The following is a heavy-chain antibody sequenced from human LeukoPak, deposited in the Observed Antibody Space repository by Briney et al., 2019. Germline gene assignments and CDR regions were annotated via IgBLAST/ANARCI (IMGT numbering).Heavy chain of an antibody. CDR1: GGSISSSSYY. V-gene: IGHV4-39*01. D-gene: IGHD3-9*01. J-gene: IGHJ6*02. CDR3: ARRQLYYDILTGYSYYYYYGMDA. Sequence: SETLSLTCTVSGGSISSSSYYWGWIRQPPGKGLEWIGSIYYSGSTYYNPSLKSRVTISVDTSKNQFSLKLSSVTAADTAVYYCARRQLYYDILTGYSYYYYYGMDAWGQGTTVTVSS. CDR2: IYYSGST.